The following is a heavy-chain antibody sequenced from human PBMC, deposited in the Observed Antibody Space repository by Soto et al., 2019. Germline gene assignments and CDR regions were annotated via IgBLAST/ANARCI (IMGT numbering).Heavy chain of an antibody. D-gene: IGHD3-10*01. CDR3: ARDRSGITGKSRNIYAMDV. Sequence: QVQLVQSGAEVKMPGSSVKVSCKASGGALSSYAISWVRQAPGQGLEWVGGTVRFIVSTYYAQKFQGRVTITADEATGTVYMELSSLRSEDTAVYYCARDRSGITGKSRNIYAMDVWGQGTTVTVS. CDR1: GGALSSYA. V-gene: IGHV1-69*01. J-gene: IGHJ6*02. CDR2: TVRFIVST.